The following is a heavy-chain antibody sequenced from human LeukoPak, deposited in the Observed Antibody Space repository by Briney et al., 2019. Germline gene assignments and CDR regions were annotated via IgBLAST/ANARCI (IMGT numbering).Heavy chain of an antibody. Sequence: TLSLTCSVSGGSISSHYWSWIRQPPGKALEWLARIDWDDDKYYSTSLKTRLTISKDTSQNQVVLTMTNMDPVDTATYYCARMITLSNGRYSSKTLDYWGQGTLVTVSS. D-gene: IGHD5-18*01. J-gene: IGHJ4*02. CDR1: GGSISSHY. CDR3: ARMITLSNGRYSSKTLDY. V-gene: IGHV2-70*11. CDR2: IDWDDDK.